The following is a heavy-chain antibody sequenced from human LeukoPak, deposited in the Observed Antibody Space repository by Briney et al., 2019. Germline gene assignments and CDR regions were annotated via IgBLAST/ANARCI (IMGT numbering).Heavy chain of an antibody. J-gene: IGHJ4*02. CDR2: INPNSGGT. V-gene: IGHV1-2*04. Sequence: ASVKVSCKASGYTFTGYYMHWVRQAPGQGLEWMGWINPNSGGTNYAQKFQGWVTMTRDTSISTAYMELSRLRSDDTAVYYCARHSSGIAEDYFDYWGQGTLVTVSS. CDR1: GYTFTGYY. CDR3: ARHSSGIAEDYFDY. D-gene: IGHD6-19*01.